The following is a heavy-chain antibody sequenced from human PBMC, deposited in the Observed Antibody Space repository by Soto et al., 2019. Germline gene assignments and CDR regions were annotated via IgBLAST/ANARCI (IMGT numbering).Heavy chain of an antibody. D-gene: IGHD3-10*01. V-gene: IGHV5-51*01. CDR1: GYSFTSYW. Sequence: PGESLKISCKGSGYSFTSYWIGWVRQMPGKGLEWMGIIYPGDSDTRYSPSFQGQVTISADKSISTAYLQWSSLKASDTAMYYCARSLYGSKTYYYGMDVWGQGTTVTVS. J-gene: IGHJ6*02. CDR3: ARSLYGSKTYYYGMDV. CDR2: IYPGDSDT.